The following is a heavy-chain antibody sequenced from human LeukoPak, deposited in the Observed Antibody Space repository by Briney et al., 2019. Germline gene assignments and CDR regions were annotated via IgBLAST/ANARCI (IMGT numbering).Heavy chain of an antibody. CDR2: ISGSGGST. D-gene: IGHD2-2*02. V-gene: IGHV3-23*01. CDR1: GFTFSSYA. Sequence: PGGSLRLSCAASGFTFSSYAMSWVRQAPGKGREWVSLISGSGGSTYYADSVKGRFTISRDNSKNTLYLQMNSLRAEDPAVYYCAKRECSSSSCYTGRDYWGQGTLVTVSS. CDR3: AKRECSSSSCYTGRDY. J-gene: IGHJ4*02.